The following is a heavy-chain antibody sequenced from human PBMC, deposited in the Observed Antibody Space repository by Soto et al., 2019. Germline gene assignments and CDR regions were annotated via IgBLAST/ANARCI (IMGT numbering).Heavy chain of an antibody. CDR3: TTDRRSGYDPQFDF. CDR2: VKSKTGGGAT. D-gene: IGHD5-12*01. CDR1: VFTFDNTW. J-gene: IGHJ4*02. V-gene: IGHV3-15*01. Sequence: GGSLRLSCTASVFTFDNTWMIWFRQAPGKGLEWVGRVKSKTGGGATDYTAPVKGRFTISRDDSQNTLYLQMNSLQTDDTAVYYCTTDRRSGYDPQFDFWGQGTLVTSPQ.